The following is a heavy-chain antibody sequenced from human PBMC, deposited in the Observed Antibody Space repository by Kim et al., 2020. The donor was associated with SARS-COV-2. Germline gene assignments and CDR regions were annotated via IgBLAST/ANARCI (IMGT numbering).Heavy chain of an antibody. J-gene: IGHJ6*02. Sequence: GRFTISRDYAKNSLILQMNSLRPEDTAVYYCARERAAAGFDDYYYYGMDVWGQGTTVTVSS. V-gene: IGHV3-11*05. D-gene: IGHD6-13*01. CDR3: ARERAAAGFDDYYYYGMDV.